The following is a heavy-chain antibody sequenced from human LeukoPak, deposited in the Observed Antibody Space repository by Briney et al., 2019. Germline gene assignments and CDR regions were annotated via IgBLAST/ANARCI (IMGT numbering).Heavy chain of an antibody. Sequence: GASVTVSFKASGYTFSSHGISWVRQAPGQGLEWMGWINTNNGNTNYAQKFQGRVTMTTETSTSTAYMELRSLRSDDTALYYCARDLGSCSWTSCVRNWFDPWGQGTLVTVSS. V-gene: IGHV1-18*01. J-gene: IGHJ5*02. CDR2: INTNNGNT. CDR1: GYTFSSHG. CDR3: ARDLGSCSWTSCVRNWFDP. D-gene: IGHD2-2*01.